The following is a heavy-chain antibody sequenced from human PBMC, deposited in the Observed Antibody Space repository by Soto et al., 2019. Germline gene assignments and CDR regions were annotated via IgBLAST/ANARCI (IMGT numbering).Heavy chain of an antibody. CDR2: IIPIVHTA. J-gene: IGHJ5*02. D-gene: IGHD3-22*01. CDR3: AMITMIHSFDP. V-gene: IGHV1-69*01. Sequence: QVQLVQSGAEVKKPGSSVKVSCKASGGTFRSNGISWVRQAPGQGLEWLGGIIPIVHTASYAQTFRGRVTITADECTTTAYMELSSLRSDDTAVYYCAMITMIHSFDPWGQGTLVTVSS. CDR1: GGTFRSNG.